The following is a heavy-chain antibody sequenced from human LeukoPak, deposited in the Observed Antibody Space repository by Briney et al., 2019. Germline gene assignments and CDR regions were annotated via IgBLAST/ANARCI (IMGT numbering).Heavy chain of an antibody. Sequence: GGSLRLSCAASGFTFDDYAMHWVRQAPGKGLEWVSGISWNSGTIGYADSVKGRFTISRDNAKNSLYLQMNSLRAEDTALYCCAKDRSGYYYGWFDPWGQGTLVTVSS. CDR1: GFTFDDYA. CDR3: AKDRSGYYYGWFDP. J-gene: IGHJ5*02. D-gene: IGHD3-22*01. CDR2: ISWNSGTI. V-gene: IGHV3-9*01.